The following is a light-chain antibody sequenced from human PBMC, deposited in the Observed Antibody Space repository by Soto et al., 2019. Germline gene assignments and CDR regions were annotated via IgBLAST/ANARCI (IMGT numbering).Light chain of an antibody. CDR1: QSVSSY. V-gene: IGKV3-11*01. J-gene: IGKJ4*01. CDR2: DAS. Sequence: EIVLTQSPATLSLSPGERATLSCRASQSVSSYLAWYPQKPGQAPRLLIYDASNRATGIPARFSGSGSGTAFTLTISSLEPEDFAVYYCQQRSNWPPLTFGGGTKVEIK. CDR3: QQRSNWPPLT.